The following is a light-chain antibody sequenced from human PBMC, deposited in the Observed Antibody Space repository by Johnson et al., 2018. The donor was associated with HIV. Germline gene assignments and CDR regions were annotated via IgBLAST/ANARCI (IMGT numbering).Light chain of an antibody. J-gene: IGLJ1*01. V-gene: IGLV1-51*01. CDR3: GTWDSSLSAGV. CDR1: SSNIGNNY. CDR2: DHN. Sequence: QSVLTQPPSVSAAPGQKVTISCSGSSSNIGNNYVSWYQQLPGTAPKLLLSDHNKRPSGFPDRFSGSISATSAPLDITGLQYWDEADYYCGTWDSSLSAGVFGTGTKVTVL.